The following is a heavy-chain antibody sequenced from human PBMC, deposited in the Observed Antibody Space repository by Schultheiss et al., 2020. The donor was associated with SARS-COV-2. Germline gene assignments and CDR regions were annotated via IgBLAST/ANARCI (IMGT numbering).Heavy chain of an antibody. V-gene: IGHV3-11*01. J-gene: IGHJ4*02. CDR3: TTDSREWELLLYGPQADY. CDR1: GFTFSDYY. D-gene: IGHD1-26*01. CDR2: ISSSGSTI. Sequence: GESLKISCAASGFTFSDYYMSWIRQAPGKGLEWVSYISSSGSTIYYADSVKGRFTISRDNSKNTLYLQMNSLKTEDTAVYYCTTDSREWELLLYGPQADYWGQGTLVTVSS.